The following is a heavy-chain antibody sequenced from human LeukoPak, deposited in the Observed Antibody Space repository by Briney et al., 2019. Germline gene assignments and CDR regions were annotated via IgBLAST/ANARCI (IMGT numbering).Heavy chain of an antibody. CDR2: INHSGTT. Sequence: SETLSLTCAVYGGSFSGYYWSWIRQPPGKGLEWIGEINHSGTTSYNPSLKSRVTISVDMSKNHFSLRLRSVTAADTAMYYCARGTLYRGWSYYLDFWGQGSQVTVSS. J-gene: IGHJ4*02. D-gene: IGHD6-19*01. V-gene: IGHV4-34*01. CDR1: GGSFSGYY. CDR3: ARGTLYRGWSYYLDF.